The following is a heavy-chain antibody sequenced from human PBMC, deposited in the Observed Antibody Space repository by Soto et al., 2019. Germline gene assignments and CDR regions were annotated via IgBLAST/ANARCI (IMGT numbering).Heavy chain of an antibody. D-gene: IGHD2-8*01. CDR3: ARDVRSPRPSPYYYYYMDV. J-gene: IGHJ6*03. CDR2: ISSSSSTI. V-gene: IGHV3-48*01. CDR1: GFTFSSYS. Sequence: GGSLRLSCAASGFTFSSYSMNWVRQAPGKGLEWVSYISSSSSTIYYADSVKGRFTISRDNAKNSLYLQMNSLRAEDTAVYYCARDVRSPRPSPYYYYYMDVWGKGTTVTVSS.